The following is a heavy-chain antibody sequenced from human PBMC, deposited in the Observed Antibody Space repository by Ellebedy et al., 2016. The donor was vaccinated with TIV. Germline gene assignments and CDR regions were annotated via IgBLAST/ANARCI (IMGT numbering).Heavy chain of an antibody. CDR1: GLTFRTYD. D-gene: IGHD3-16*01. Sequence: GGSLGLSCAASGLTFRTYDMHWVRQTTGKGLEWVSVIGTAGDTYYPGSVKGRFTISRENAKNSLYLQMNSLRAEDTAVYYCARVRFGDTAVDYWGQGTLVTVSS. CDR3: ARVRFGDTAVDY. V-gene: IGHV3-13*01. J-gene: IGHJ4*03. CDR2: IGTAGDT.